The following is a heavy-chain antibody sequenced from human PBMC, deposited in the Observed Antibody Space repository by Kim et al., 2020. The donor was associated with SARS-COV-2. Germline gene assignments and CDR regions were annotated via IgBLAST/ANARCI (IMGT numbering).Heavy chain of an antibody. CDR2: T. CDR3: AKEGSSSWSDY. Sequence: TCYADSVKGRFTISKDSSKKTVYLQRNSRGAEDTAIYYCAKEGSSSWSDYWGQGTLVTVSS. V-gene: IGHV3-23*01. D-gene: IGHD6-13*01. J-gene: IGHJ4*02.